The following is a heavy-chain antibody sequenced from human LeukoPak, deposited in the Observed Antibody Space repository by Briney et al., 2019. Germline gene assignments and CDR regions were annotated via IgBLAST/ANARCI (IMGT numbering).Heavy chain of an antibody. CDR3: ARSKLGHGTEYDALDL. CDR1: GNTFSRYA. J-gene: IGHJ3*01. CDR2: IIPIFHRT. V-gene: IGHV1-69*05. Sequence: SVKVACKASGNTFSRYAISWVRQAPGEGLEWMGGIIPIFHRTNYARRFQGRLSPTTDESATTAFMELSSLRSEDTAVYHCARSKLGHGTEYDALDLWGQGTMVTVSS. D-gene: IGHD1-7*01.